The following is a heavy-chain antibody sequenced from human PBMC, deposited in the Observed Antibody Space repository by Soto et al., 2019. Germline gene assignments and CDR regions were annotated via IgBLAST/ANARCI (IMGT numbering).Heavy chain of an antibody. Sequence: QVQLVQSGAEVKKPGASVKVSCKASGYTFTNYGISWVRQAPGQGLEWMGWTSAYNGNTNSAQKLQGRVTMTTDTSPSTAYMELRSLRSDATAVYYCARASPPVDYWGQGTLVTVSS. CDR1: GYTFTNYG. CDR3: ARASPPVDY. J-gene: IGHJ4*02. CDR2: TSAYNGNT. V-gene: IGHV1-18*01.